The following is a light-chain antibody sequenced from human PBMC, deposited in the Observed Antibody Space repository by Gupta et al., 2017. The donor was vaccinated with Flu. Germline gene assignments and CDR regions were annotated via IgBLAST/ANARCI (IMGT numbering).Light chain of an antibody. Sequence: SNLSASVGDRVTITCRASQSINSWLAWYQQKPGKAPKLLIYQASVLESGVPSRFSGSGSGTEFTLTISCLQPDDFAAYYCQQYSSYSGYSFGQGTKVEIK. V-gene: IGKV1-5*03. CDR3: QQYSSYSGYS. J-gene: IGKJ2*03. CDR1: QSINSW. CDR2: QAS.